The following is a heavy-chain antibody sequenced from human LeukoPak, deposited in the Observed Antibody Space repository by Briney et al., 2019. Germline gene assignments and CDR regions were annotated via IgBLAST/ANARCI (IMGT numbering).Heavy chain of an antibody. V-gene: IGHV5-51*01. J-gene: IGHJ3*02. CDR2: IYPGDSET. CDR1: GSRFTTYW. D-gene: IGHD1-26*01. CDR3: ARPGMEGATTDAFDI. Sequence: GESLKISCKGSGSRFTTYWIAWVRQVPGKGLEWMGIIYPGDSETRYSPSFQGQVTISADKSISTAYLQWSSLKASDTAMYYCARPGMEGATTDAFDIWGQGTMVTVSS.